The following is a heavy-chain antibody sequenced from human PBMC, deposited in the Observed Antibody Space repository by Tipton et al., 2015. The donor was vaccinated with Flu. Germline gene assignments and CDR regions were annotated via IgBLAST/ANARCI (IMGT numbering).Heavy chain of an antibody. Sequence: LRLSCTVSGYSIISSSYSWGWIRQPPGKGLEWNGNMYHTGSAYYNPSLKSRVTISLDTSRNQLSLTLASVTAADTAVFYCARRYYSNYVSDPKSWFDPWGQGTLDTISS. CDR1: GYSIISSSYS. CDR2: MYHTGSA. V-gene: IGHV4-39*01. J-gene: IGHJ5*02. CDR3: ARRYYSNYVSDPKSWFDP. D-gene: IGHD4-11*01.